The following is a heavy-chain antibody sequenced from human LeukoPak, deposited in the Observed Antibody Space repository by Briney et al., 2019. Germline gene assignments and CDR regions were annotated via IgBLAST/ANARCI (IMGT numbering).Heavy chain of an antibody. J-gene: IGHJ6*04. CDR3: ARDLGSSTPSGV. D-gene: IGHD3-16*01. Sequence: SETLSLTCAVSGGSISSNNWWNWVRPPPGKGLEWIGEIYHSGSTNYNPSLKSRVTISVDKSKNQLFLKLNSVTAADTAVYCCARDLGSSTPSGVWGKGTTVTVSS. V-gene: IGHV4-4*01. CDR2: IYHSGST. CDR1: GGSISSNNW.